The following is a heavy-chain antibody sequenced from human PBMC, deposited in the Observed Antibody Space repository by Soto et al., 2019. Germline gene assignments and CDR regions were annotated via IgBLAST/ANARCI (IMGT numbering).Heavy chain of an antibody. V-gene: IGHV3-13*01. D-gene: IGHD2-21*01. CDR1: GFTFSNYE. CDR2: IGTAGDT. J-gene: IGHJ6*02. Sequence: ESGGGLVQPGGSLRLSCAASGFTFSNYEMHWARQVTGKVLEWVSGIGTAGDTKYVGSVKGRFTISRDNAKNSLYLQMNSLRAEDTAVYYCAGRRQVINDYYGLADWGQGTTVIVSS. CDR3: AGRRQVINDYYGLAD.